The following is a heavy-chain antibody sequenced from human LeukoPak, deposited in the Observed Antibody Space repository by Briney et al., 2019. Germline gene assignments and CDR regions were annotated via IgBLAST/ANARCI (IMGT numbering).Heavy chain of an antibody. CDR3: ARLDFRSFDY. V-gene: IGHV3-21*01. CDR2: ISSSSSYI. D-gene: IGHD2/OR15-2a*01. CDR1: RFTFSSYS. J-gene: IGHJ4*02. Sequence: GGSLRLSCAASRFTFSSYSMNWVRQAPGKGLEWVSSISSSSSYIYYADSVKGRFTISRDNAKNSLYLQMNSLRAEDTAVYYCARLDFRSFDYWGQGTLVTVSS.